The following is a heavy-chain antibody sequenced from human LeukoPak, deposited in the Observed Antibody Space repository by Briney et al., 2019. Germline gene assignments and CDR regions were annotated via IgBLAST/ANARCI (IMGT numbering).Heavy chain of an antibody. CDR2: INPNSGGT. Sequence: ASVKVSCKASGYTFTGYYMHWVRHAPGQGLEWMGWINPNSGGTNYAQKFQGRATMTMDTSISTAYMELSRLRSDDTAVYYCARDLAVSGELLQVYWGQGTLVTVSS. V-gene: IGHV1-2*02. J-gene: IGHJ4*02. CDR1: GYTFTGYY. CDR3: ARDLAVSGELLQVY. D-gene: IGHD1-26*01.